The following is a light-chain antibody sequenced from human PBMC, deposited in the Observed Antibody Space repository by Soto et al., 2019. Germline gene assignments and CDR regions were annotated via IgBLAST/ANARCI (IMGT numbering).Light chain of an antibody. CDR2: GAS. CDR3: QQFGGSPS. J-gene: IGKJ1*01. CDR1: QSVSSTY. Sequence: EIVLTQSPGTLSLSPGEGATLSCRASQSVSSTYLTWYQQKPGQAPRLLIYGASSRATGIPDRFSGSGSGTDFTLTISRLEPEDFAVYYCQQFGGSPSFGQGTKVE. V-gene: IGKV3-20*01.